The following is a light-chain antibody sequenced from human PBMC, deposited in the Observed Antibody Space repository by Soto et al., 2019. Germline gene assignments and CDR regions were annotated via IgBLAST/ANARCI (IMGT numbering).Light chain of an antibody. V-gene: IGKV3-20*01. CDR2: GVS. Sequence: EIVLTQSPGTLSLSPGERATLSCRAIQTFSSTFLAWYQQKPGQAPRLLIYGVSNRATGIPDRFSGSGSGTDFTLTINRLEPEDFAVYFCGQFVSTPPRTFGQGTKVDIK. J-gene: IGKJ1*01. CDR3: GQFVSTPPRT. CDR1: QTFSSTF.